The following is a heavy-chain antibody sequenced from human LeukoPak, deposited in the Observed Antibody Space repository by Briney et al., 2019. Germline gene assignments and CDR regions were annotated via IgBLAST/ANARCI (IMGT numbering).Heavy chain of an antibody. CDR2: IYHSGST. V-gene: IGHV4-4*02. Sequence: PSGTLSLTCAVSGGSISSSNWWGWVRQPPGKGLEWIGEIYHSGSTNYNPSLKSRVTISVDKSKNQFSLKLSSVTAADTAVYYCARAHNWNRGWFDPWGQGTLVTVSS. CDR1: GGSISSSNW. J-gene: IGHJ5*02. CDR3: ARAHNWNRGWFDP. D-gene: IGHD1-20*01.